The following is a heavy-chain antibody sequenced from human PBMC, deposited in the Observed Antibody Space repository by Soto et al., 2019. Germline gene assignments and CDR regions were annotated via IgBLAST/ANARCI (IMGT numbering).Heavy chain of an antibody. V-gene: IGHV3-74*03. CDR3: VRDRGWSQYDY. J-gene: IGHJ4*02. CDR2: MYSDATST. CDR1: GFTFSSSW. Sequence: EVQLVESGGGLVQPGGSLRLSCAASGFTFSSSWMHWVRQAPGKGLVWVSRMYSDATSTKYADSVEGRFTISRDNTKNTLYLQMNSLRAEDTAVYYCVRDRGWSQYDYWGQGTLVTVSS. D-gene: IGHD2-15*01.